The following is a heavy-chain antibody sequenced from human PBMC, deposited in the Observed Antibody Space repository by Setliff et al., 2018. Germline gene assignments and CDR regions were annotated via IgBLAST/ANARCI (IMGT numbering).Heavy chain of an antibody. Sequence: QAGGSLRLSCVASGFTLSSYWMSWVRQAPGKGLEWVANIKQDGSEESYVDSVKGRFTISRDNAKNSLYLQMNSLRAEDTAVYYCARAPAHDYADYMFMTTMGYYFDYWGQGTLVTVSS. J-gene: IGHJ4*02. CDR1: GFTLSSYW. CDR2: IKQDGSEE. CDR3: ARAPAHDYADYMFMTTMGYYFDY. V-gene: IGHV3-7*01. D-gene: IGHD4-17*01.